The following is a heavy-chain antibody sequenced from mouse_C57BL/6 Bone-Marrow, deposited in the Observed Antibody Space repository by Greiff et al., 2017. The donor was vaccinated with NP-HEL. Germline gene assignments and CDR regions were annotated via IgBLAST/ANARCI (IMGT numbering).Heavy chain of an antibody. CDR3: ARQYYGSSWGFAY. CDR1: GFTFSSYG. CDR2: ISSGGSYT. V-gene: IGHV5-6*01. J-gene: IGHJ3*01. D-gene: IGHD1-1*01. Sequence: EVKLMESGGDLVKPGGSLKLSCAASGFTFSSYGMSWVRQTPDKRLEWVATISSGGSYTYYPDSVKGRFTISSANAKNTLYLQMSSLKSEDTAMYYCARQYYGSSWGFAYWGQGTLVTVSA.